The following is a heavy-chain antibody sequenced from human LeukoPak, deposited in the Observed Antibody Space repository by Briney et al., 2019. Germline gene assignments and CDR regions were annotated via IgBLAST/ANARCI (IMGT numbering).Heavy chain of an antibody. J-gene: IGHJ4*02. V-gene: IGHV3-23*01. D-gene: IGHD3-9*01. CDR3: AKTSGLRYFDWLLYPELAFDY. CDR2: ISGSGGST. CDR1: GFTFSSYG. Sequence: GGSLRLSCAASGFTFSSYGMSWVRQAPGKGLEWVSAISGSGGSTYYADSVKGRFTISRDNSKNTLYLQMNSLRAEDTAVYYCAKTSGLRYFDWLLYPELAFDYWGQGTLVTVSS.